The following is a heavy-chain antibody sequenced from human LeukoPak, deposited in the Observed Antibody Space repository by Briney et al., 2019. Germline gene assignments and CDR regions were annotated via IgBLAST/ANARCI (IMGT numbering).Heavy chain of an antibody. V-gene: IGHV4-59*01. CDR1: GGSISSYY. J-gene: IGHJ5*02. CDR2: IYYSGST. Sequence: SETLSLTCTVSGGSISSYYWSWIRQPPGKGLEWIGYIYYSGSTNYNPSLKSRVTISVDTSKNQFSLKLSSVTAADTAVYYCARGISTFDPWGQGTLVTVSS. CDR3: ARGISTFDP. D-gene: IGHD5/OR15-5a*01.